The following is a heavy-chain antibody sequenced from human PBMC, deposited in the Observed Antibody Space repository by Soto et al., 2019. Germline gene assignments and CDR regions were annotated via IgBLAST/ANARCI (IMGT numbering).Heavy chain of an antibody. J-gene: IGHJ6*02. V-gene: IGHV5-10-1*01. D-gene: IGHD3-22*01. CDR2: IDPSDSYT. Sequence: GECRNIACKGSGYTFTSYCIRWLRQMPGKGLEWTGRIDPSDSYTNYSPSFQGHVTISADKSISTAYLQWSSLKASDTAMYYCASHPNYYDSSGPAYGMDVWGQGNTVTVSS. CDR3: ASHPNYYDSSGPAYGMDV. CDR1: GYTFTSYC.